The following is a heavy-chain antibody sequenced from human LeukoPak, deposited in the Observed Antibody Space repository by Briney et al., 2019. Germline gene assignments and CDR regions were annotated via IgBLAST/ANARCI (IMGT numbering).Heavy chain of an antibody. CDR3: ARLTSAVTTFVY. V-gene: IGHV3-23*01. J-gene: IGHJ4*02. CDR2: ISGSGGST. D-gene: IGHD1-1*01. Sequence: GGSLRLSCAASGFTFSSYAMSWVRQAPGKGLEWVSGISGSGGSTYHADSVKGRFTISRDNAENSLYLQMNSLRAEDTAVYYCARLTSAVTTFVYWGQGTLVTVSS. CDR1: GFTFSSYA.